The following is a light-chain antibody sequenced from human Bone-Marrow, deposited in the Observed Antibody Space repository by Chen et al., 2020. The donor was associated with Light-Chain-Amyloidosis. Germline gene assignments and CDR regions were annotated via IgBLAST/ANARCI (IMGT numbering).Light chain of an antibody. J-gene: IGKJ4*01. Sequence: EIVLTQSPATLSLSPGERATLSCRASQSVSSFLAWYQQKPGQAPRLLIYDASNRATGIPARFSGGGSGTDFTLTISSLEPEDFAVYYCQQRRVFGGGTKVEIK. CDR2: DAS. CDR3: QQRRV. CDR1: QSVSSF. V-gene: IGKV3-11*01.